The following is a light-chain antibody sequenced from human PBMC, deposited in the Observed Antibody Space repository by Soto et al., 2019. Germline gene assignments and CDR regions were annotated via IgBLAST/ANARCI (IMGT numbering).Light chain of an antibody. Sequence: DIMMTQSPLSLPVTPGEPASISCRSSQSLLHSNGYNYLDWYLQKPGQSPQVLIYMGSNRASGVPDRLSGSGSGTDFTLKISRVEAEDVGVYYCMQALQTPPTFGQGTKVEIK. V-gene: IGKV2-28*01. CDR3: MQALQTPPT. CDR1: QSLLHSNGYNY. J-gene: IGKJ1*01. CDR2: MGS.